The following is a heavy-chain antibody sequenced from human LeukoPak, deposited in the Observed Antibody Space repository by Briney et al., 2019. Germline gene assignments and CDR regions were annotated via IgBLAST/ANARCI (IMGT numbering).Heavy chain of an antibody. D-gene: IGHD3-22*01. CDR1: GFNFHTYG. CDR2: ISYDGSNI. J-gene: IGHJ4*02. V-gene: IGHV3-30*18. CDR3: AKYPGYYDSSGYYWHY. Sequence: LSGGSLRLSCAASGFNFHTYGMHWVRQAPGKGLEWVAVISYDGSNIYYVDSVKGRFTISRDNSKNTLYLQMNSLRAEDTAVYYCAKYPGYYDSSGYYWHYWGQGTLVTVSS.